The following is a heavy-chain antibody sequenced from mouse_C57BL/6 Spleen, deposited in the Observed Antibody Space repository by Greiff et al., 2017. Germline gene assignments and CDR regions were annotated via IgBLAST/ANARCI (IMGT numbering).Heavy chain of an antibody. J-gene: IGHJ4*01. V-gene: IGHV1-53*01. CDR3: ARSTGHYYAMDY. Sequence: QVHVKQPGTELVKPGASVKLSCKASGYTFTSYWMHWVKQRPGQGLEWIGNINPSNGGTNYNEKFKSKATLTVDKSSSTAYMQLSSLTSADSAVYYCARSTGHYYAMDYWGQGTSVTVSS. CDR1: GYTFTSYW. CDR2: INPSNGGT.